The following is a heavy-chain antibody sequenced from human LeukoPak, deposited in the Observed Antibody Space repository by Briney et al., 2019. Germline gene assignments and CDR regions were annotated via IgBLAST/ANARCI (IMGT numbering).Heavy chain of an antibody. Sequence: PSETLSLTCTVSGGSISSYYWSWIRQPAGKGLEWIGRIYTSGSTNYNPSLKSRVTMSVDTSKNQISLKLSSVTAADTAVYYCAREIGDYYDSSGYRTYYFDYRGQGTLVTVSS. J-gene: IGHJ4*02. CDR2: IYTSGST. CDR1: GGSISSYY. V-gene: IGHV4-4*07. CDR3: AREIGDYYDSSGYRTYYFDY. D-gene: IGHD3-22*01.